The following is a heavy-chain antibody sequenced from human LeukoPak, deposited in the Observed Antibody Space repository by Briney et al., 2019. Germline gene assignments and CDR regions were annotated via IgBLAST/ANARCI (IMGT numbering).Heavy chain of an antibody. CDR1: GFTFSSYG. CDR3: AKDHGKYNWNDGAFDI. CDR2: KRYDGSNE. D-gene: IGHD1-1*01. J-gene: IGHJ3*02. Sequence: GGSLRLSCAASGFTFSSYGMHWVRQAPGMGLEWVAYKRYDGSNEYYADSVKGRFTISRDNSKNTLYLQMNSLRAEDTAVYYCAKDHGKYNWNDGAFDIWGQGTMVTVSS. V-gene: IGHV3-30*02.